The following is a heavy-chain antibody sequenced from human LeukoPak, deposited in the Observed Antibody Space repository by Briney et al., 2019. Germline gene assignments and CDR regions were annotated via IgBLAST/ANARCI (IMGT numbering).Heavy chain of an antibody. CDR1: GGPISSYY. J-gene: IGHJ6*02. D-gene: IGHD2-15*01. CDR2: IYYSGST. Sequence: SETLSLTCTVSGGPISSYYWSWIRQPPGRGLEWIGYIYYSGSTNYNPSLKGRVTISVDTSKNQFSLKLSSVTAADTAVYYCARDSGVGFSYYYYYGMDVWGQGTTVTVSS. CDR3: ARDSGVGFSYYYYYGMDV. V-gene: IGHV4-59*01.